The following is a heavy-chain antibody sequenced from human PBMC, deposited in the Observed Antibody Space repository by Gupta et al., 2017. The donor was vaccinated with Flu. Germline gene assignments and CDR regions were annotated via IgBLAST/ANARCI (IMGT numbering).Heavy chain of an antibody. Sequence: QVQLVQSGAEVKKPGASVKVSCKASGYTFTGSYMHWVRQAPGQGLEWMGRINPNSGGTNYAQKFQGRVTMTRDTSISTAYMELSRLRSDDTAVYYCARGPYPYCSSTSCYIWGPWGQGTLVTVSS. V-gene: IGHV1-2*06. CDR3: ARGPYPYCSSTSCYIWGP. J-gene: IGHJ5*02. D-gene: IGHD2-2*02. CDR1: GYTFTGSY. CDR2: INPNSGGT.